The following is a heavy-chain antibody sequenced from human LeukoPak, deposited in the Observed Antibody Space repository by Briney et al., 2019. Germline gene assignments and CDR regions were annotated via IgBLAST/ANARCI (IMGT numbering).Heavy chain of an antibody. CDR3: AELGITMIGGV. CDR2: ISYDGSSK. J-gene: IGHJ6*04. CDR1: GFTFSSYA. Sequence: GGSLRLSCAASGFTFSSYAMHWVRQAPGKGLEWVALISYDGSSKYYADSVKGRFTVSRDNAKNSLYLQMNSLRAEDTAVYYCAELGITMIGGVWGKGTTVTISS. D-gene: IGHD3-10*02. V-gene: IGHV3-30*04.